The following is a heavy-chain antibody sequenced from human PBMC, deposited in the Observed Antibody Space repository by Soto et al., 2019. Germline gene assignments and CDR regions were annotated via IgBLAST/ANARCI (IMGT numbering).Heavy chain of an antibody. V-gene: IGHV1-2*02. Sequence: ASVEVSCKASGYTFTGYYMHWVRQAPGQGLEWMGWINPNSGGTNYAQKFQGRVTMTRDTSISTAYMELSRLRSDDTAVYYCARDPHRYSSRWANWFNPWGQGTLVTVSS. CDR1: GYTFTGYY. CDR2: INPNSGGT. CDR3: ARDPHRYSSRWANWFNP. D-gene: IGHD6-13*01. J-gene: IGHJ5*02.